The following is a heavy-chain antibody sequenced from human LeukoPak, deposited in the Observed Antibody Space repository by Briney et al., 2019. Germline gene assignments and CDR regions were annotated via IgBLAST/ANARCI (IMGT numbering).Heavy chain of an antibody. V-gene: IGHV4-34*01. J-gene: IGHJ4*02. Sequence: SETLSLTCTVSGDSISSYYWSWIRQPPGKGLEWIGEINHSGSTNYNPSLKSRVTISVDTSKNQFSLKLSSVTAADTAVYYCARRLRFYSSGWFFDYWGQGTLVTVSS. D-gene: IGHD6-19*01. CDR2: INHSGST. CDR1: GDSISSYY. CDR3: ARRLRFYSSGWFFDY.